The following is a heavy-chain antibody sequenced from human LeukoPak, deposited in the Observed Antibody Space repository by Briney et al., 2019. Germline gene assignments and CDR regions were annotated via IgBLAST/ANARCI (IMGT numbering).Heavy chain of an antibody. CDR2: ISSSSSTI. D-gene: IGHD4-17*01. CDR3: ARVNEDGDRYFDY. J-gene: IGHJ4*02. CDR1: GFTFSSDS. Sequence: GGSLRLSCAASGFTFSSDSMNWVRQAPGKGLEWVSYISSSSSTIYYADSVKGRFTISRDNAKNSLYLQMNSLRAEDTAVYYCARVNEDGDRYFDYWGQGTLVTVSS. V-gene: IGHV3-48*01.